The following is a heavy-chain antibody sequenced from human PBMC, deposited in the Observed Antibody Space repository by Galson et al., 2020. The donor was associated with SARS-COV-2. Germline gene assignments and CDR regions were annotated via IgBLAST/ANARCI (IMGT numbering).Heavy chain of an antibody. CDR2: ISHSGGT. V-gene: IGHV4-30-2*01. CDR1: GTSISSGSYS. J-gene: IGHJ3*02. Sequence: SETLSLTCAVSGTSISSGSYSWNWIRQPPGKGLEWIGYISHSGGTYYNPSLKSRVTISGDRSKNQFSLRLSSVTAADTAVYYCARLHYGEYAPEAFDIWGPGTRVTVAS. D-gene: IGHD4-17*01. CDR3: ARLHYGEYAPEAFDI.